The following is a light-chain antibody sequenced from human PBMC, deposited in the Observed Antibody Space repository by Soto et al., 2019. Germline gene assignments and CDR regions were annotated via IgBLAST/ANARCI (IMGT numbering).Light chain of an antibody. CDR2: VNTDGSH. J-gene: IGLJ3*02. CDR3: QTWDTGIWV. Sequence: QPVLTQSPSASASLGASVKLTCTLSSGHSRYGIAWHQQQPEKGPRYLMKVNTDGSHNKADGIPDRFSGSSSGAERYLTISSLQSEDEADYYCQTWDTGIWVFGGGTKLTVL. CDR1: SGHSRYG. V-gene: IGLV4-69*01.